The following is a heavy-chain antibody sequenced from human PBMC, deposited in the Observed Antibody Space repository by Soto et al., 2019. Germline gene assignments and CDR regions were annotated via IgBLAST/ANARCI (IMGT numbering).Heavy chain of an antibody. J-gene: IGHJ6*02. D-gene: IGHD6-6*01. V-gene: IGHV4-39*01. CDR1: GGSISSSSYY. CDR2: IYYSGST. Sequence: SETLSLTCTVSGGSISSSSYYWGWIRQPPXKGLEWIGSIYYSGSTYYNPSLKSRVTISVDTSKNQFSLKLSSVTAADTAVYYCARPGGSSDDNYYGMDVWGQGTTVTVSS. CDR3: ARPGGSSDDNYYGMDV.